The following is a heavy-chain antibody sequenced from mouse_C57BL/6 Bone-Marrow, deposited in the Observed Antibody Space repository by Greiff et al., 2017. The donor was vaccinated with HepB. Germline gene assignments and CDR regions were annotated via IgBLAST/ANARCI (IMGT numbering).Heavy chain of an antibody. D-gene: IGHD2-13*01. V-gene: IGHV5-12*01. J-gene: IGHJ2*01. CDR2: ISNGGGST. CDR3: ARQGYYGVDY. Sequence: VKRREGGVGLVQPGVSVKLSCAASGFTFSDYYMYWVRQTPEKRLEWVAYISNGGGSTYYPDTVKGRFTISRDNAKNTLYLQMSRLKSEDTAMYYCARQGYYGVDYWGQGTTLTVSS. CDR1: GFTFSDYY.